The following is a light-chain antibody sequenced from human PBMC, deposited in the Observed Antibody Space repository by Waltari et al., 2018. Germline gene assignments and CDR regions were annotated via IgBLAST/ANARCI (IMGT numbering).Light chain of an antibody. CDR3: QKYDSAPFA. V-gene: IGKV1-27*01. CDR1: QGISNY. Sequence: DIQMTQSPSSLSASVGDRVTIPCRASQGISNYLAWYQQKPGTVPKLLIYTASTLQSGVPSRFSASGTATEFTLTISSLQPEDVATDYCQKYDSAPFAFGPGTRVDIK. J-gene: IGKJ3*01. CDR2: TAS.